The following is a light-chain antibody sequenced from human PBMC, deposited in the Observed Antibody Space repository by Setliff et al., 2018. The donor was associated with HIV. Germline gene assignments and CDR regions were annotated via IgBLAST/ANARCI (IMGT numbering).Light chain of an antibody. V-gene: IGLV3-16*01. CDR2: KDT. Sequence: SYELKQPPSVSVSPRQTARITCSGEALPRKYSYWFQQKPGQAPVMVIYKDTERPSVIPARFSGSTSGTTVTLTISGVQAEDEADYYCLSAHNSSTYRGIFGGGTKVTVL. J-gene: IGLJ2*01. CDR1: ALPRKY. CDR3: LSAHNSSTYRGI.